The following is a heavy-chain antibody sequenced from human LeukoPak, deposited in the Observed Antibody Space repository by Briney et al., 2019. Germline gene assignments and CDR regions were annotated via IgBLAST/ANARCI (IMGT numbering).Heavy chain of an antibody. Sequence: SETLSLTCTVSGGSISSSSYYWGWIRQPPGKGLEWIGSIYYSGSTYYNPSLKSRVTISVDTSKNQFSLKLSSVTAADTAVYYCAREGGYYDSHHILVDYWGQGTLVTVSS. CDR1: GGSISSSSYY. CDR2: IYYSGST. CDR3: AREGGYYDSHHILVDY. D-gene: IGHD3-22*01. J-gene: IGHJ4*02. V-gene: IGHV4-39*07.